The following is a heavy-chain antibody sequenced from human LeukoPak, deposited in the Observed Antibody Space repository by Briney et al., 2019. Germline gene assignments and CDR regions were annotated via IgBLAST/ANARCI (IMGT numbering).Heavy chain of an antibody. Sequence: ASVKVSCKASGGTFSSYAISWVRQAPGQGLEWMGGIIPIFGTANYAQKFQGSVTITADESTSTAYMELSSLRSEDTAVYYRARGRREYSSIGDFDYWGQGTLVTVSS. CDR3: ARGRREYSSIGDFDY. J-gene: IGHJ4*02. CDR1: GGTFSSYA. V-gene: IGHV1-69*13. D-gene: IGHD6-6*01. CDR2: IIPIFGTA.